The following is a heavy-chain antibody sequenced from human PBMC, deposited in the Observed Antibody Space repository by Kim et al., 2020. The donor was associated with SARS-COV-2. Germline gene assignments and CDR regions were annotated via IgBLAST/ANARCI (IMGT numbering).Heavy chain of an antibody. D-gene: IGHD3-3*01. J-gene: IGHJ6*02. CDR3: ARRLRFLEWFVGTQHVGVDYHGMDV. Sequence: GGSLRLSCAASGFTFSSYSMNWVRQAPGKGLEWVSSISSSSSYIYYADSVKGRFTISRDNAKNSLYLQMNSLRAEDTAVYYCARRLRFLEWFVGTQHVGVDYHGMDVWGQGTTVTVSS. CDR2: ISSSSSYI. CDR1: GFTFSSYS. V-gene: IGHV3-21*01.